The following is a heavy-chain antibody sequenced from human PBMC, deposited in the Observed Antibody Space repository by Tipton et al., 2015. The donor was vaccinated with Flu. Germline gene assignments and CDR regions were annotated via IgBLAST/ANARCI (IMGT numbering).Heavy chain of an antibody. V-gene: IGHV4-39*07. CDR2: IYYTGYR. CDR3: ARSIRGSDWFDP. Sequence: TLSLTCSVSGGPITSSSYYWGWIRQPPGRPLEWVGSIYYTGYRYDNPSLKSRLAMSIDTSQSQFSLRLSSMTAADTAVYYCARSIRGSDWFDPWGQGTLVTVSS. CDR1: GGPITSSSYY. J-gene: IGHJ5*02. D-gene: IGHD3-10*01.